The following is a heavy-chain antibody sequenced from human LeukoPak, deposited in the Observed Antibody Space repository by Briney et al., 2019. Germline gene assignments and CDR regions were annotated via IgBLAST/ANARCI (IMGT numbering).Heavy chain of an antibody. J-gene: IGHJ4*02. V-gene: IGHV3-23*01. Sequence: GGSLRLSCAASGFTFSSYAMSWVRQAPGKGLEWVSAISGSGGSTYYADSVKGRFTISRDNSRNTLYLQMNSLRAEDTAVYYCAKDQGVYSYGYDFDYWGQGTLVTVSS. CDR1: GFTFSSYA. D-gene: IGHD5-18*01. CDR2: ISGSGGST. CDR3: AKDQGVYSYGYDFDY.